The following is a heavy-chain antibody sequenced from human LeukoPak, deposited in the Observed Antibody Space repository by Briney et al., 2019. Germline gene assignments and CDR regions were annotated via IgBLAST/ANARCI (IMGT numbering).Heavy chain of an antibody. CDR1: GFTFSSYE. D-gene: IGHD3-10*01. CDR3: ARQTGSGSFDY. V-gene: IGHV3-48*03. CDR2: ISSSGSTI. J-gene: IGHJ4*02. Sequence: PGGSLRLSCAASGFTFSSYEMNWVRQAPGKGLEWVSYISSSGSTIYYADSVKGRFTISRDNAKNSLYLQMNSLRAEDTAVYYCARQTGSGSFDYWGQGTLVTVSS.